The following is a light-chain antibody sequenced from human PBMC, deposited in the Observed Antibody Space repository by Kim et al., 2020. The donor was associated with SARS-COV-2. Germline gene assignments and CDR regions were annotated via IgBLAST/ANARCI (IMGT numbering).Light chain of an antibody. Sequence: GQRVTVSCTGSSSNSGAGYDVPWYQHLPGTAPKLLIYGNHNRASGVPARVSGSKSGTSASLAITGLQAEDEANYYCQSYDSSLSVVFGGGTQLTVL. CDR3: QSYDSSLSVV. J-gene: IGLJ2*01. CDR1: SSNSGAGYD. CDR2: GNH. V-gene: IGLV1-40*01.